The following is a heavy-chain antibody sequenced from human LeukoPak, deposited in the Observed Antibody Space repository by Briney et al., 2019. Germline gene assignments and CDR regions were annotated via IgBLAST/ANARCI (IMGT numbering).Heavy chain of an antibody. Sequence: PSETLSLTCTVSGGSISSYYWSWIRQPSGKGLEWIGYIYYSGSTNYNPSLKSRVTISVDTSKNQFSLKLSSVTAADTAVYYRAGGGGNSGEFDYWGQGTLVTVSS. CDR1: GGSISSYY. CDR2: IYYSGST. V-gene: IGHV4-59*01. J-gene: IGHJ4*02. D-gene: IGHD4-23*01. CDR3: AGGGGNSGEFDY.